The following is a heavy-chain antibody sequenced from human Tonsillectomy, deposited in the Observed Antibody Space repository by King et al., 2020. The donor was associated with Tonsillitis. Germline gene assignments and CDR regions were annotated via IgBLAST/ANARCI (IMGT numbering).Heavy chain of an antibody. CDR2: ITGNGDRT. V-gene: IGHV3-43*02. CDR3: AKDRGGARDAFDS. J-gene: IGHJ3*02. D-gene: IGHD1-26*01. CDR1: GFSFDVYA. Sequence: VQLVESGGGVLQPGGSLRLSCAASGFSFDVYAMHWVRQAPGKGLEWVSLITGNGDRTYYADSVKGRFTLSRDNSKNSLYLQMNSLRIDDTALYYCAKDRGGARDAFDSWGQGTMVTVSS.